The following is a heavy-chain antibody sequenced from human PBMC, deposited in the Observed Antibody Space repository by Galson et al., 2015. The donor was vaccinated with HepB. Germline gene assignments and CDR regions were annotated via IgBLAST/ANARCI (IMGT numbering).Heavy chain of an antibody. D-gene: IGHD4-11*01. CDR1: GFMFSSYG. CDR3: AKDRSLGDYSDMDV. CDR2: ISGSGGKI. J-gene: IGHJ6*03. V-gene: IGHV3-23*01. Sequence: SLRLSCAASGFMFSSYGMTWVRQAPGKGLEWVSSISGSGGKIYYSDFVKGRFTISRENSKNLVFLEMKSLRAEETALYYCAKDRSLGDYSDMDVWGKGTTVTVSS.